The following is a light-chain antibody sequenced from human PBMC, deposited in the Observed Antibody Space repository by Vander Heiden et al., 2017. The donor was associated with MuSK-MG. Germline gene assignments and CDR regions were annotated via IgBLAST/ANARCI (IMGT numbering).Light chain of an antibody. CDR2: VAS. J-gene: IGKJ1*01. CDR1: QSISSY. V-gene: IGKV1-39*01. CDR3: QQSDRIPRT. Sequence: DIKMTQSPSSLSASVGDRVTITCRASQSISSYLNWYQQTPGKAPKLLIYVASSLQSGVPSRFIGSGSGTDFTLTISKLQPEDFVTYYYQQSDRIPRTFGQGTKVEIK.